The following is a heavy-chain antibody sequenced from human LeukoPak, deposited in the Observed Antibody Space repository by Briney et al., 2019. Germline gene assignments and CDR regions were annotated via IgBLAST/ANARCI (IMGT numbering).Heavy chain of an antibody. V-gene: IGHV1-2*02. CDR2: INPNSGGT. J-gene: IGHJ4*02. D-gene: IGHD3-22*01. CDR1: GYTFTRYY. Sequence: ASVKVSCKASGYTFTRYYMHWVRQAPGQGLEWMGWINPNSGGTNYAQKFQGRVTMTRDTSISTAYMELSRLSSDDTAVYYCASFRRTYYYDSSEIWGQGTLVTVSS. CDR3: ASFRRTYYYDSSEI.